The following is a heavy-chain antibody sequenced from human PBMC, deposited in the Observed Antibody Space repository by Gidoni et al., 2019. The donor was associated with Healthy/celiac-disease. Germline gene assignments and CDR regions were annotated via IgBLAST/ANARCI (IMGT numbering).Heavy chain of an antibody. CDR2: IYTSGST. V-gene: IGHV4-61*02. D-gene: IGHD3-22*01. CDR1: GGSISSGSYY. CDR3: ASVKIGRRSSGYYSDAFDI. J-gene: IGHJ3*02. Sequence: QVQLQESGPGLVKPSQTLSLTCTVSGGSISSGSYYWSWIRQPAGKGLEWIGRIYTSGSTNYNPSLKSRVTISVDTSKNQFSLKLSSVTAADTAVYYCASVKIGRRSSGYYSDAFDIWGQGTMVTVSS.